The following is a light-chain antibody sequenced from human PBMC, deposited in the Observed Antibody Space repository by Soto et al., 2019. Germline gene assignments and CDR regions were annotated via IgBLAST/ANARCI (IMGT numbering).Light chain of an antibody. J-gene: IGLJ2*01. Sequence: QSVLTQPASVSAAPGQRVTISCSGSASNVGAHFVSWYQHLPGAAPKLLIYDNDNRPSEIPDRFSGSKSDTSATLTITGLQTGDEADYYCGTWDSGLTAGVFGGGTQLTVL. CDR2: DND. CDR1: ASNVGAHF. CDR3: GTWDSGLTAGV. V-gene: IGLV1-51*01.